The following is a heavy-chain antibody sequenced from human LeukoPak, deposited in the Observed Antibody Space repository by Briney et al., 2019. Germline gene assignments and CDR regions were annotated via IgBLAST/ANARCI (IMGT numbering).Heavy chain of an antibody. J-gene: IGHJ4*02. CDR2: ISGGTTST. CDR3: AKDVKTMTDLDS. Sequence: PGGSLRLSCAASGFTFSSYAMSWVRQPPGKGLEWVSLISGGTTSTYYADSVKGRFTISRDNSKNILYLQMNSLRAEDTAVYYCAKDVKTMTDLDSWGQGTLVTVSS. D-gene: IGHD1-1*01. CDR1: GFTFSSYA. V-gene: IGHV3-23*01.